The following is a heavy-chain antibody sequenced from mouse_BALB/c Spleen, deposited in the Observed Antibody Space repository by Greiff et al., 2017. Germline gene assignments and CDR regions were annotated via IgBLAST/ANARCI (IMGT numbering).Heavy chain of an antibody. CDR1: GFTFTDYY. J-gene: IGHJ2*01. CDR2: IRNKANGYTT. Sequence: EVQLVESGGGLVQPGGSLRLSCATSGFTFTDYYMSWVRQPPGKALEWLGFIRNKANGYTTEYSASVKGRFTISRDNSQSILYLQMNTLRAEDSATYYCARDIPTAIFDYWGQGTTLTVSS. CDR3: ARDIPTAIFDY. V-gene: IGHV7-3*02. D-gene: IGHD1-2*01.